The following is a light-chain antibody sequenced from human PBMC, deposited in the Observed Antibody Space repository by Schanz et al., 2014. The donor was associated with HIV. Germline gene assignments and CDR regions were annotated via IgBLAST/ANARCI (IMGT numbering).Light chain of an antibody. CDR2: EAS. Sequence: DVQMTQSPSTLSASVGDRVTITCRATQSISSWLAWYQQKPGKAPKLLIYEASRLESGVPSRFSGSGSGTEFTLTISSLQPEDVAVYYCQQYYRTPWTFGQGTKVEIK. V-gene: IGKV1-5*03. CDR3: QQYYRTPWT. CDR1: QSISSW. J-gene: IGKJ1*01.